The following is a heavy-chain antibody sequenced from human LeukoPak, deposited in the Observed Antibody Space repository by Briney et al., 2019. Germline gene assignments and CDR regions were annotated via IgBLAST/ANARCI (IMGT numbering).Heavy chain of an antibody. CDR2: INPGGGAT. Sequence: GASVKVSCKASGYTFTNYYMHWVRQAPGQGLEWMGIINPGGGATTYAQKFQGRATMTRDTSTSTVHMELSSLRSEDTAVYYCARDLGPPGDCSSSTCYAPYDMDVWGQGTTVTVSS. CDR3: ARDLGPPGDCSSSTCYAPYDMDV. D-gene: IGHD2-2*01. V-gene: IGHV1-46*01. J-gene: IGHJ6*02. CDR1: GYTFTNYY.